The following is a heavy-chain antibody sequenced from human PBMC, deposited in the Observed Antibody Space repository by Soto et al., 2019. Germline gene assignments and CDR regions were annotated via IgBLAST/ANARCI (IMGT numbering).Heavy chain of an antibody. CDR2: INMDGTKT. CDR1: EFTFSKYW. J-gene: IGHJ5*02. CDR3: ARDYYYDSRSSSVNWFDP. Sequence: GGSLRFFCVASEFTFSKYWMHWVRQAPGKGLVWVSRINMDGTKTAYADSVKGRFTVSRDNANNTLYLQMNSLGVEDTAVYYCARDYYYDSRSSSVNWFDPWGQGTLVTVSS. D-gene: IGHD3-22*01. V-gene: IGHV3-74*01.